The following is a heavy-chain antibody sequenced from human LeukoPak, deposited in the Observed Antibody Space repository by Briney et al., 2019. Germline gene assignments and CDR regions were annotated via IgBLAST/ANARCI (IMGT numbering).Heavy chain of an antibody. Sequence: ASVKVSCKASGYTFTSYGISWVRQAPGQGLEWMGWITAYNDNTNYAQKLQGRVTMTTDTSTSTAYMELRSLRSNDTAVYYCARALLWFGEPSHIDYWGQGTLVTASS. CDR2: ITAYNDNT. D-gene: IGHD3-10*01. J-gene: IGHJ4*02. CDR3: ARALLWFGEPSHIDY. CDR1: GYTFTSYG. V-gene: IGHV1-18*01.